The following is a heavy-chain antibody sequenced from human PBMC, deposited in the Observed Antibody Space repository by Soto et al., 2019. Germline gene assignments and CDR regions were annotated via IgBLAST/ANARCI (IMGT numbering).Heavy chain of an antibody. J-gene: IGHJ3*01. CDR2: INHSGST. Sequence: QVQLQRWGAGLLRPSETLSLTCAVSGGSFRGYYWTWLRQSPGRGLEWIGEINHSGSTTSNPSLKSRLTISVDTSKTQFSMNLTSVTAADAAVYYCARGRGFMSRNALDLWGQGTRVIVSS. V-gene: IGHV4-34*01. CDR3: ARGRGFMSRNALDL. CDR1: GGSFRGYY.